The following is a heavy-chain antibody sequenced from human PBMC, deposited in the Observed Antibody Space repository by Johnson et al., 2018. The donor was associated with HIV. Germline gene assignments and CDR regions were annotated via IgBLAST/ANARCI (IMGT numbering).Heavy chain of an antibody. CDR2: IKEDGSEK. CDR1: GFTFSSNW. J-gene: IGHJ3*02. D-gene: IGHD3-10*01. V-gene: IGHV3-7*05. Sequence: VQLVESGGGLVQPRGSLRLSCAASGFTFSSNWMNWVRQAPGKGLEWVANIKEDGSEKYYVASVRGRFTISRDNAKNLLYLQMNSLRAEDTAVYYCARPIARGASDIWGQGTMVTVSS. CDR3: ARPIARGASDI.